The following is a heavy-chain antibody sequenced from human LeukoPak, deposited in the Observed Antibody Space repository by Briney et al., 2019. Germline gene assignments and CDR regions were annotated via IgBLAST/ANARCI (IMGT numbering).Heavy chain of an antibody. D-gene: IGHD1-1*01. CDR1: GGSVTSSNYY. CDR2: IYSSGNT. J-gene: IGHJ6*03. V-gene: IGHV4-39*07. Sequence: SETLSLTCSVSGGSVTSSNYYWDWVRQPPGKGLEWIGSIYSSGNTYYNPSLESRVTISVDTSREQVSLMLRSVTAADTAVYFCARGRVSSSTWYSTYYYYFYMDVWGKGTTVTVSS. CDR3: ARGRVSSSTWYSTYYYYFYMDV.